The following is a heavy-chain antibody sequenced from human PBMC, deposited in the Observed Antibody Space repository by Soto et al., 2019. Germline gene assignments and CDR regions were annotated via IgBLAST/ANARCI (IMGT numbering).Heavy chain of an antibody. Sequence: QVQLVQSGAEVKKPGASVKVSCKASGYTFTSYGISWVRQAPGQGLEWMGWISAYNGNTNYAQKLQGRVTMTTDTXXSXAXXELRSLRSDEPAVYYRARGGYYDSSGYYQPVGFGYWGQGTLVTVSS. CDR3: ARGGYYDSSGYYQPVGFGY. CDR2: ISAYNGNT. V-gene: IGHV1-18*01. J-gene: IGHJ4*02. D-gene: IGHD3-22*01. CDR1: GYTFTSYG.